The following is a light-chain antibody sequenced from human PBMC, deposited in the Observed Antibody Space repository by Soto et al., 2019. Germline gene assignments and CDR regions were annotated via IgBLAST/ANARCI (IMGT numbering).Light chain of an antibody. V-gene: IGKV1-39*01. Sequence: DIQMTQSPSSLSSSVGDRVTITCRASQIIRNFLNWYQYKPGTAPKLLIHATSKLQSGVPSRFSGNGSGTDFTLTISSLQPGDFATYYCQQTYSTPTITFGQGTRLEFK. CDR2: ATS. CDR1: QIIRNF. J-gene: IGKJ5*01. CDR3: QQTYSTPTIT.